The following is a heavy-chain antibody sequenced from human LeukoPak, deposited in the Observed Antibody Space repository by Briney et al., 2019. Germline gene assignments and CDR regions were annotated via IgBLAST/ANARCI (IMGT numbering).Heavy chain of an antibody. V-gene: IGHV4-39*01. CDR3: ARLVWFGESYFDY. J-gene: IGHJ4*02. D-gene: IGHD3-10*01. CDR1: GGSISSSSYY. Sequence: SETLSLTCTVSGGSISSSSYYWGWIRQPPGKGLEWIGSIYYSGSTYYNPSLKSRVTISVDTSKNQFSLKLSSVTAADTAVYYCARLVWFGESYFDYWGQGTLLTVSS. CDR2: IYYSGST.